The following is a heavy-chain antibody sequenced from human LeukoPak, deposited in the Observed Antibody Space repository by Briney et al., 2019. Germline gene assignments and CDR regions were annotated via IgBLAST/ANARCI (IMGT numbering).Heavy chain of an antibody. V-gene: IGHV3-30*18. D-gene: IGHD3-16*01. Sequence: GGSLRLSCAASGFTFSSYGMHWVRQAPGKGLEWLAAISHDGSKKYYADSVNGRFTISRDNSKNTLWLHMNSLRAEDTAVYYCAKWDYAGMTRAFDIWGQGTLVTFSS. CDR1: GFTFSSYG. CDR3: AKWDYAGMTRAFDI. J-gene: IGHJ3*02. CDR2: ISHDGSKK.